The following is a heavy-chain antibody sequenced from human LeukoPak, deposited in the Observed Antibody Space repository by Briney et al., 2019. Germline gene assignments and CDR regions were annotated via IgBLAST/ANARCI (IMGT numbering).Heavy chain of an antibody. V-gene: IGHV3-48*01. CDR3: ARDPYSGSYGPYYYYYMDV. CDR1: GFTFSSYS. D-gene: IGHD1-26*01. Sequence: GGSLRLSCAASGFTFSSYSMNWVRQAPGKGLEWVSYISSSSSTIYYADSVKGRFTISRDNAKNSLYLQMNSLRAEDTAVYYCARDPYSGSYGPYYYYYMDVWGKGTTVTISS. J-gene: IGHJ6*03. CDR2: ISSSSSTI.